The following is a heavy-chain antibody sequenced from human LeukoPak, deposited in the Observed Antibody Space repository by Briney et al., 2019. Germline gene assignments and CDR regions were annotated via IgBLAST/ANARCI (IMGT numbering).Heavy chain of an antibody. D-gene: IGHD5-12*01. CDR2: IKSKTDGGTT. Sequence: GGSLRLSCAASGFTFSNAWMSWVRQAPGKGLEWVGRIKSKTDGGTTDYAAPAKGRFTISRDDSKNTLYLQMNSLKTEDTAVYYCTTDGRHSGYLWVDYWGQGTLVTVSS. CDR3: TTDGRHSGYLWVDY. V-gene: IGHV3-15*01. CDR1: GFTFSNAW. J-gene: IGHJ4*02.